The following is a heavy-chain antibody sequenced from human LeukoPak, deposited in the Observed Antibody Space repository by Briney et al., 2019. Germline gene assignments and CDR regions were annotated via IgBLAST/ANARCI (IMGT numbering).Heavy chain of an antibody. J-gene: IGHJ4*02. V-gene: IGHV3-66*01. CDR2: FKNDGTP. Sequence: GGSLRLSCAASGFTVTSKHMRWVRQAPGKGLECVSLFKNDGTPSYADSVKDRFFISRDDSRNTVYLQMNDLRAEDTAVYYCARRRGDYGEGELDYWGQGTLVTVSS. CDR1: GFTVTSKH. CDR3: ARRRGDYGEGELDY. D-gene: IGHD4-17*01.